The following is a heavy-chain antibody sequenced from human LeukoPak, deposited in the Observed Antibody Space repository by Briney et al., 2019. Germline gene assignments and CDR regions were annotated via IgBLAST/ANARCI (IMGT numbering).Heavy chain of an antibody. J-gene: IGHJ4*02. CDR1: GFTFYNYA. CDR3: AKRGVQQWLVDWYFDY. Sequence: PGGSLRLSCAASGFTFYNYAMSWVRQAPGKGLEWVSGISGSGGSTFYAESVKGRFTIYRENYKQNLQMNSLRAEDTAVYYCAKRGVQQWLVDWYFDYWGQGTLVTVSS. D-gene: IGHD6-19*01. V-gene: IGHV3-23*01. CDR2: ISGSGGST.